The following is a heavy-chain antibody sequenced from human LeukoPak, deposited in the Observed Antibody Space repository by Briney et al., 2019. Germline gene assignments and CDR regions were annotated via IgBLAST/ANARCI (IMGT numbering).Heavy chain of an antibody. V-gene: IGHV3-23*01. J-gene: IGHJ3*02. CDR2: ISGDASGT. CDR1: GFTFTSYA. CDR3: AKGGVTSVYHAFDI. Sequence: GGSLRLSCAASGFTFTSYAMSWVRQAPGKGLEWVSAISGDASGTYYTDSVKGRFTVSRDNSKNTLFLQMNSLRVEDTAVYYCAKGGVTSVYHAFDIWGQGTMVTVSS. D-gene: IGHD1-14*01.